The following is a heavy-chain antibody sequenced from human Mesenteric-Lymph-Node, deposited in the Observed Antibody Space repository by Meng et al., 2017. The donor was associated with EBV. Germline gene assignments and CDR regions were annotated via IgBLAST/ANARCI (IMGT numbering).Heavy chain of an antibody. V-gene: IGHV4-39*07. D-gene: IGHD3-22*01. CDR2: IYYSGGT. Sequence: QLQLQEAGPGLVKPSEPLSLTCTVSGGSISSTSYYWGWIRQPPGKGLEWIGIIYYSGGTYYNSSLKSRVTISIDTSKNQFSLKLSSVTAADTAVYYCARCSFYYDSSGYRRYNWFDPWGQGTLVTVSS. CDR1: GGSISSTSYY. J-gene: IGHJ5*02. CDR3: ARCSFYYDSSGYRRYNWFDP.